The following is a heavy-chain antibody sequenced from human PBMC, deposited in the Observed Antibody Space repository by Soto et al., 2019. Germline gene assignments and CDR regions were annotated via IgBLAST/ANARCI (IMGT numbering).Heavy chain of an antibody. CDR3: ARDIITVTDGEVYYYAGMGV. Sequence: VDLQQWGAGVLRPSETLSLTCAVNGGSFRDYYWSWIRQPPGKGMEWIGEINQRGTTHYNPSLKRRVNISIDTSKNHLSLNLTSVTAADTATYYCARDIITVTDGEVYYYAGMGVWGQGTTVTVSS. J-gene: IGHJ6*02. D-gene: IGHD2-21*02. CDR2: INQRGTT. CDR1: GGSFRDYY. V-gene: IGHV4-34*01.